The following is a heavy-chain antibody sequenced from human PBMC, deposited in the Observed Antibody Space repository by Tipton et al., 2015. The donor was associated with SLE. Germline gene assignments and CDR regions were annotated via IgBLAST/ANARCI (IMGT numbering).Heavy chain of an antibody. Sequence: SLRLSCAASGLTFSSYAMSWVRQAPGKGLEWVSVIYSGGSTYYADSVKGRFTISRDNSKNTLYLQMNSLRAEDTAVYYCAKVGATILPGNFDYWGQGTLVTVSS. CDR1: GLTFSSYA. CDR2: IYSGGST. CDR3: AKVGATILPGNFDY. V-gene: IGHV3-23*03. D-gene: IGHD1-26*01. J-gene: IGHJ4*02.